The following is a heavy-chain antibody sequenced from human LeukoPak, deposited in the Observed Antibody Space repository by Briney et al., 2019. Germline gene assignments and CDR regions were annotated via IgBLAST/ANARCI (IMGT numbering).Heavy chain of an antibody. Sequence: GASVKVSCKASGYTFTSYGISWVRRAPGQGLEWMGWISAYNGNTNYAQKLQGRVTMTTDTSTSTAYMELRSLRSDDTAVYYYARDRLVGNLLSPDPFDYWGQGTLVTVSS. J-gene: IGHJ4*02. CDR2: ISAYNGNT. D-gene: IGHD1-26*01. CDR3: ARDRLVGNLLSPDPFDY. CDR1: GYTFTSYG. V-gene: IGHV1-18*01.